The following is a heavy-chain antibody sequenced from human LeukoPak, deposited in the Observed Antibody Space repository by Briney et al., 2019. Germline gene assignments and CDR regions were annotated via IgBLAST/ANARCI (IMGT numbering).Heavy chain of an antibody. D-gene: IGHD3-10*01. CDR2: ISGSGSVS. V-gene: IGHV3-48*02. CDR1: GFTFSSYA. Sequence: GGSLILSCAASGFTFSSYAMSWVRQAPGKGLEWISYISGSGSVSYYEDSVKGRFTISRDNAKNSLYLQMNSLRDEDTALYYCARDGGFGFLAAFDIWGQGTMDTVSS. J-gene: IGHJ3*02. CDR3: ARDGGFGFLAAFDI.